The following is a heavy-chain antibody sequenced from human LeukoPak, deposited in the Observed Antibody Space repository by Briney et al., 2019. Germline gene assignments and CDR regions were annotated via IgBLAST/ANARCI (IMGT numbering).Heavy chain of an antibody. V-gene: IGHV4-39*01. J-gene: IGHJ5*02. Sequence: SETLSLTCTVSGGSISSSSYYWGWIRQPPGKGLEWIGCIYYIGSTHYNPSLKSRVTISVDTSKNQFSLKLSSVTAADTAVYYCARHTDSRPFDPWGQGTLVIVSS. CDR3: ARHTDSRPFDP. D-gene: IGHD4-11*01. CDR1: GGSISSSSYY. CDR2: IYYIGST.